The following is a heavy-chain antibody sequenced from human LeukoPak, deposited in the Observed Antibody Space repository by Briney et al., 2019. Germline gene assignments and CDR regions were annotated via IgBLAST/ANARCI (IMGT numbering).Heavy chain of an antibody. D-gene: IGHD5-12*01. V-gene: IGHV3-7*01. CDR3: AGEAPSGYAGY. CDR2: IKQDGSEK. CDR1: GFTFSSYW. J-gene: IGHJ4*02. Sequence: QPGGSLRLSCAAPGFTFSSYWMSWVRQAPGKGLEWVANIKQDGSEKYYVDSVKGRFTISRDNAKNSLYLQMNSLRAEDTAVYYCAGEAPSGYAGYWGQGTLVTVSS.